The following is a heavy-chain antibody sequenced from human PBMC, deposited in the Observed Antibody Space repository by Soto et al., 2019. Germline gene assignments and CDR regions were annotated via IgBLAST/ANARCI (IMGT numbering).Heavy chain of an antibody. Sequence: SETLSLTCTVSGGSISNYYWSWIRQPPGKGLEWIGYIYYSGSTNYNPSLKSRVTISVDTSKNQFSLKLSSVTAADTAVYYCASQLKTSYYDSSGYPLRRLVGYWGQGTLVTVSS. V-gene: IGHV4-59*08. CDR2: IYYSGST. J-gene: IGHJ4*02. CDR1: GGSISNYY. D-gene: IGHD3-22*01. CDR3: ASQLKTSYYDSSGYPLRRLVGY.